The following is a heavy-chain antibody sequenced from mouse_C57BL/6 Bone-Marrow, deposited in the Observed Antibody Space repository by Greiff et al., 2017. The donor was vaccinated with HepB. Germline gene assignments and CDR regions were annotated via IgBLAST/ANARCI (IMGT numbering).Heavy chain of an antibody. CDR1: GYTFTSYW. CDR3: ARKAKFIRYAMDY. CDR2: IHPNSGST. D-gene: IGHD1-1*01. J-gene: IGHJ4*01. Sequence: QVQLKESGAELVKPGASVKLSCKASGYTFTSYWMHWVKQRPGQGLEWIGMIHPNSGSTNYNEKFKSKATLTVDKSSSTAYMQLSSLTSEDSAVYFCARKAKFIRYAMDYWGQGTSVTVSS. V-gene: IGHV1-64*01.